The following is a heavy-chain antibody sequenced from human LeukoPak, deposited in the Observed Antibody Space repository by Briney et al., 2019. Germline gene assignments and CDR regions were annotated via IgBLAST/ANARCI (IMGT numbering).Heavy chain of an antibody. V-gene: IGHV3-21*01. D-gene: IGHD3-10*01. CDR2: ISSSSSYI. J-gene: IGHJ4*02. CDR1: GFTLSTYS. Sequence: PGGSLRLSCAASGFTLSTYSVNWVRQAPGKGLEWVSSISSSSSYIYYADSVKGRFTISRDNAKNSLYLQMNSLRAEDTAVYYCARVPYYYGSGSYYDYWGQGTLVTVSS. CDR3: ARVPYYYGSGSYYDY.